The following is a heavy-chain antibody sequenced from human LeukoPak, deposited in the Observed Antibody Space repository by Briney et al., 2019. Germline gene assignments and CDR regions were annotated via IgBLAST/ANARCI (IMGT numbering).Heavy chain of an antibody. CDR3: AKDLMHQRAYYYYYMDV. V-gene: IGHV3-30*02. CDR2: IRYDGSNK. Sequence: GSLRLSCAASGFTFSSYGMHWVRQAPGKGLEWVAFIRYDGSNKYYADSVKGRVTISRDNSKNTLYLQMNSLRAEDTAVYYCAKDLMHQRAYYYYYMDVWGKGTTVTVSS. CDR1: GFTFSSYG. D-gene: IGHD1-1*01. J-gene: IGHJ6*03.